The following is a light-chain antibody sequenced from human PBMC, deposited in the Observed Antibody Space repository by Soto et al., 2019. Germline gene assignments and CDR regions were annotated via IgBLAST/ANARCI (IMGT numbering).Light chain of an antibody. J-gene: IGKJ1*01. CDR2: KAS. V-gene: IGKV1-5*03. CDR1: QSISSW. CDR3: QQARA. Sequence: DIQMTQSPSTLSASVGDRVTITCRASQSISSWLAWYQQKPGKAPKLLIYKASSLESGVPSRFSGSGSGTEFTLTNSSLQPDDFATYYCQQARAFGQGTKVEIK.